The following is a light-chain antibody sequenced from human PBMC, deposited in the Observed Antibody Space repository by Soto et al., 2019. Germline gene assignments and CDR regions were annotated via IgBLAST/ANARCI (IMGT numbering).Light chain of an antibody. V-gene: IGKV1-8*01. CDR2: AAS. J-gene: IGKJ4*01. Sequence: AIRMTQSPSSLSASTGDRVTITCRASQGISSYLAWYQQKPGKAPKLLIYAASTLQSGVPSRFSGTGSGTDFTLTISCLQSEDFATYYCQQYYRYPVTFGGGTKVEIK. CDR3: QQYYRYPVT. CDR1: QGISSY.